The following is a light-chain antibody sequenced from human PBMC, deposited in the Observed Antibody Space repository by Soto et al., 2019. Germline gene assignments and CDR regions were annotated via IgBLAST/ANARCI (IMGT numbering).Light chain of an antibody. J-gene: IGKJ1*01. CDR1: QSISRW. Sequence: DIQMTQSPSTLSASVGDRVTITCRASQSISRWLAWYQQKPGKAPKLLIYKASTLESGVPSRFSGIGSVTEFTLAISSLQPDDFATYYCQHYDRYSPWTFGQGTKVEIK. CDR3: QHYDRYSPWT. CDR2: KAS. V-gene: IGKV1-5*03.